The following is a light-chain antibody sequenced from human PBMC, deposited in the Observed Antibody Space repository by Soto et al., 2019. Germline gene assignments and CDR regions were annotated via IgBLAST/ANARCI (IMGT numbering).Light chain of an antibody. CDR3: SSYTSSSTSRYV. V-gene: IGLV2-14*01. J-gene: IGLJ1*01. CDR1: SSDVGGYNY. Sequence: QSALTQPASVSGSPGQSITISCTGTSSDVGGYNYVSWYQQHPGKAPKLMIYDVSNRPSGVSNRFSGSKSGNTASLTISGLQAEDEADYSCSSYTSSSTSRYVFGTGTKVTVL. CDR2: DVS.